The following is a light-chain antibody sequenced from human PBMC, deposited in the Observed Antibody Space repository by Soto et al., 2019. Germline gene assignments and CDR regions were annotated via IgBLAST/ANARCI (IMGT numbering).Light chain of an antibody. V-gene: IGKV3-11*01. CDR2: DAS. Sequence: EIVLTQSPVTLSLSPGERATLSCRASQSVTTFLAWYQQKPGQAPRLFIYDASKRATGIPARLSGSGSGTDFTLTISSLEPEDFAVYYCQPRTNWPLTFGGGTKVEIK. CDR1: QSVTTF. CDR3: QPRTNWPLT. J-gene: IGKJ4*01.